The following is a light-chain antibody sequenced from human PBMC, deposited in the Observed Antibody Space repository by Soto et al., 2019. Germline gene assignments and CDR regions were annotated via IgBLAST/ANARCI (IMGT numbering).Light chain of an antibody. CDR2: EVN. J-gene: IGLJ1*01. V-gene: IGLV2-8*01. Sequence: QSVLTQPPSASGSPGQSVTISCTGTSSDVGDYNYVSWYQQHPDKAPKLMIYEVNKRPPGVPQRLSGSKAGNTASLTVFGLQAEDEADYYCSSYEGSDVFVFGTGSKVTVL. CDR1: SSDVGDYNY. CDR3: SSYEGSDVFV.